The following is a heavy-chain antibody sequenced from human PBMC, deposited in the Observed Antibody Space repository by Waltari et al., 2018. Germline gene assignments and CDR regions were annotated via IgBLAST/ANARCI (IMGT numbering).Heavy chain of an antibody. CDR2: VQSSGST. Sequence: QVQLRESGPGLVKSSATLSLPCSVSGDSLGTTSCRWIRQSPGKGLEWIGYVQSSGSTDYNPSFRGRVTMSADASKNQFSLTLKSLTAADTATYFCARALWRVGTRGDFFDIWGRGTTVTVS. CDR3: ARALWRVGTRGDFFDI. D-gene: IGHD1-7*01. CDR1: GDSLGTTS. J-gene: IGHJ3*02. V-gene: IGHV4-59*01.